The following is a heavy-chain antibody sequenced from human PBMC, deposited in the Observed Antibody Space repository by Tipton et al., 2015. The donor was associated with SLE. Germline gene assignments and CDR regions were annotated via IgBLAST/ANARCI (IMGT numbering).Heavy chain of an antibody. Sequence: TLSLTCTVSGGSIISSSYSWGWIRKPPGKGLEWIGEINHSGSTNYNPSLKSRVTISVDTSKNQCSLKLRSVTAADTAVYYCAREDGYSGYPHWGQGTLVTVSS. V-gene: IGHV4-39*07. J-gene: IGHJ4*02. CDR1: GGSIISSSYS. CDR3: AREDGYSGYPH. D-gene: IGHD5-12*01. CDR2: INHSGST.